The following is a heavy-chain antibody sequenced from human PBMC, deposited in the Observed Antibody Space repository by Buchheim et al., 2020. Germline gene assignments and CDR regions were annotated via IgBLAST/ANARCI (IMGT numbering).Heavy chain of an antibody. CDR1: GFTFSSYE. CDR2: SSSSGSTI. Sequence: EVQLVESGGGLVQPGGSLRLSCAASGFTFSSYELNWVRQAPGKGLEWVSYSSSSGSTIYYADSVKGRFTIVRDKAKNSRSLQMNSLRAEDTAVYYCARVGGTGSFDYWGQGTL. J-gene: IGHJ4*02. CDR3: ARVGGTGSFDY. D-gene: IGHD3-10*01. V-gene: IGHV3-48*03.